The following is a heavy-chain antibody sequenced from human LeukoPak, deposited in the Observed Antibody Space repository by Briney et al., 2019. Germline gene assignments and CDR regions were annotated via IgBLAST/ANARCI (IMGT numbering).Heavy chain of an antibody. D-gene: IGHD6-19*01. CDR1: DGSVATSSFC. J-gene: IGHJ5*02. CDR3: VRAVGSVAGPGDWFDP. Sequence: PSESLSLACNVSDGSVATSSFCWGWVRQTPGKGLEWCGTFYYTGDTFYNRSLKSRVTITVDASKDQFFLALSSVTAADTAVYYCVRAVGSVAGPGDWFDPWGPGILVTVSS. V-gene: IGHV4-39*01. CDR2: FYYTGDT.